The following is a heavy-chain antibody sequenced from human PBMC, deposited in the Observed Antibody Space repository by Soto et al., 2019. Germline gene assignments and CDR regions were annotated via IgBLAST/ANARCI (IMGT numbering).Heavy chain of an antibody. CDR2: IYYSGST. CDR3: ARCAAGTWVVAASPPGGYNWFDP. CDR1: GGSISSGGYY. Sequence: SETLSLTCTVSGGSISSGGYYWSWIRQHPGKGLEWIGYIYYSGSTYYNPSLKSRVTISVDTSKNQFSLKLSSVTAADTAVYYCARCAAGTWVVAASPPGGYNWFDPWGQGTLVTVSS. J-gene: IGHJ5*02. D-gene: IGHD2-15*01. V-gene: IGHV4-31*03.